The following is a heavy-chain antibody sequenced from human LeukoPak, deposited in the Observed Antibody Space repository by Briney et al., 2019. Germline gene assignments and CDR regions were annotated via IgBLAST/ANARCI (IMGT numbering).Heavy chain of an antibody. Sequence: PGGSLRLSCAASGFTFSYYGMHWVRQAPGKGLEWVAFIRYDGSNEYYAESVKGRFTISRDNSKNTLYLQMNSLRVEDTAAYYCAKIEGKYQLANIPGSWGQGTLVTVSS. CDR3: AKIEGKYQLANIPGS. CDR2: IRYDGSNE. J-gene: IGHJ5*02. D-gene: IGHD2-2*01. CDR1: GFTFSYYG. V-gene: IGHV3-30*02.